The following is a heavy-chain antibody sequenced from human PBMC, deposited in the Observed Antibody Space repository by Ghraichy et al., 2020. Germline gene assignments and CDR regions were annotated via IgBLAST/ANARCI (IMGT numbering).Heavy chain of an antibody. CDR3: ARDVDCSTTTCHHQEFDP. Sequence: SQTLSLTCTVSGGSIRSSCYYWSWIRQPPGKGLEYIVTIYYGGSTYYNPSIKSRVTISVDTSKNQFSLKLSSVTAADTAVYYCARDVDCSTTTCHHQEFDPWGQGTLVTHAS. CDR2: IYYGGST. J-gene: IGHJ5*02. D-gene: IGHD2-2*01. CDR1: GGSIRSSCYY. V-gene: IGHV4-39*02.